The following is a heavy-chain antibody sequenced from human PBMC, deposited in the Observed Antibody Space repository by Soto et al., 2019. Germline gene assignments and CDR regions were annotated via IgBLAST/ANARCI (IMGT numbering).Heavy chain of an antibody. CDR2: IDGSGGDT. CDR1: GFTFSSYA. CDR3: WKETVAAAFVEASPFGF. V-gene: IGHV3-23*01. D-gene: IGHD2-15*01. Sequence: EVQLLESGGGLVQPGGSLRLSCAASGFTFSSYAMGWVRQAPGTGLEWVSVIDGSGGDTSLADSVKGRFTISRDNSENTLVPEQDRPRAEKTARYFCWKETVAAAFVEASPFGFRGQGIQVTVSS. J-gene: IGHJ4*02.